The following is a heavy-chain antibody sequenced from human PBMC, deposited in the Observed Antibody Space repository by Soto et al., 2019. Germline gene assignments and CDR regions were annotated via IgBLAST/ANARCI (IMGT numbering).Heavy chain of an antibody. CDR3: AREAAAGLVY. J-gene: IGHJ4*02. V-gene: IGHV1-8*01. Sequence: QVQLAQSGAEVKKPGASVKVSCKASGYSFTSYDINWVRQATGQGLEWMGWMNPNSDNTAYAQKFQGRITMTRNTSISTVYMELSSLRFEDTAVYYCAREAAAGLVYWGQGTLVTVSS. CDR1: GYSFTSYD. CDR2: MNPNSDNT. D-gene: IGHD6-13*01.